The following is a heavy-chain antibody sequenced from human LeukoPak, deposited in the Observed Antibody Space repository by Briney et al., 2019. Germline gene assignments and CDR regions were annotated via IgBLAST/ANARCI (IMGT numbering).Heavy chain of an antibody. D-gene: IGHD2-2*01. CDR3: AKPLGYCSSTSCPTDFQH. J-gene: IGHJ1*01. V-gene: IGHV3-21*04. Sequence: GGSLRLSCAASGFTFSSYSMNWVRQAPGKGLEWVSSISSSSSYIYYADSVKGRFTISRDNSKNTLYLQMNSLRAEDTAVYYCAKPLGYCSSTSCPTDFQHWGQGTLVTVSS. CDR1: GFTFSSYS. CDR2: ISSSSSYI.